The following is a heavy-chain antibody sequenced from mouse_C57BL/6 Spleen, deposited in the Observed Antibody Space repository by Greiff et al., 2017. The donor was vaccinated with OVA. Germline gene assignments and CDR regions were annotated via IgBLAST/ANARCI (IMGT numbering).Heavy chain of an antibody. CDR3: ARVYYGSSYAMDY. CDR2: IDPSDSYT. Sequence: QVQLQQPGAELVKPGASVKLSCKASGYTFTSYWMQWVKQRPGPGLEWIGEIDPSDSYTNYNQKFKGKATFTVDTSSSTAYMQLSSLTSEDSAVYYGARVYYGSSYAMDYWGQGTSVTVSS. V-gene: IGHV1-50*01. J-gene: IGHJ4*01. CDR1: GYTFTSYW. D-gene: IGHD1-1*01.